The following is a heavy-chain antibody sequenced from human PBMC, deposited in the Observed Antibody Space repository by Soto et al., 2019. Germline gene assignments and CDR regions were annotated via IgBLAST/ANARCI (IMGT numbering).Heavy chain of an antibody. V-gene: IGHV3-64*02. CDR1: GFTFSSYA. J-gene: IGHJ4*02. CDR2: ISSNGGST. Sequence: GGSLRLSCAASGFTFSSYAMHWVRQAPGKGLEYVSAISSNGGSTYYADSVKGRFTISRDNSKNTLYLQMGSLRAEDMAVYYCARSPTPVLRFLEWLFYFDYWGQGTLVTVSS. D-gene: IGHD3-3*01. CDR3: ARSPTPVLRFLEWLFYFDY.